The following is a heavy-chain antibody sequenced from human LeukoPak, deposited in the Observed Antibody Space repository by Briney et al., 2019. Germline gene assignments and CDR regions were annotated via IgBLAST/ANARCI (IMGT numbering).Heavy chain of an antibody. V-gene: IGHV1-3*01. J-gene: IGHJ4*02. D-gene: IGHD3-22*01. CDR3: ARVSRNYYDLGPDDY. CDR2: INAANGDT. Sequence: ASVKVSCKASGYTFTSYAMHWVRQAPGQRLEWMGWINAANGDTKYSQEFQGRVTITRDTSANTAYMELRSLRSDDTAVYYCARVSRNYYDLGPDDYWGQGTLVTVSS. CDR1: GYTFTSYA.